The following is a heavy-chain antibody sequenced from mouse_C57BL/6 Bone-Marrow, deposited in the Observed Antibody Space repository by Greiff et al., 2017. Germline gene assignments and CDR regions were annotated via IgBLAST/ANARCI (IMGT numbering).Heavy chain of an antibody. CDR2: IYPRDGST. CDR3: ARDYGSIYWYFDV. Sequence: VQRVESGPELVKPGASVKLSCKASGYTFTSYDINWVKQRPGQGLEWIGWIYPRDGSTKYNEKFKGKATLTGDTSSSTAYMELHSLSSEDSAVYFCARDYGSIYWYFDVWGTGTTVTVSS. CDR1: GYTFTSYD. D-gene: IGHD1-1*01. J-gene: IGHJ1*03. V-gene: IGHV1-85*01.